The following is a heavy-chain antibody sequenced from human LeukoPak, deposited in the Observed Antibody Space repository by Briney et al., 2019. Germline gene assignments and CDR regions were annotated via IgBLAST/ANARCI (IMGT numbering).Heavy chain of an antibody. CDR2: IIPIFGTA. V-gene: IGHV1-69*13. CDR1: GYTFTSYA. Sequence: SVKVSRKASGYTFTSYAMNWVRQAPGQGLEWMGWIIPIFGTANYAQKFQGRVTITADESTSTAYMELSSLRSEDTAVYYCAREYYGDSNWFDPWGQGTLVTVSS. CDR3: AREYYGDSNWFDP. D-gene: IGHD4-17*01. J-gene: IGHJ5*02.